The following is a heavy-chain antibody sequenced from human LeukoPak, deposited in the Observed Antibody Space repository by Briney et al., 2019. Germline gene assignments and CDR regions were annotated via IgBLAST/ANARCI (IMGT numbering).Heavy chain of an antibody. J-gene: IGHJ4*02. CDR1: GGSISSHY. Sequence: SETLSLTCTVSGGSISSHYWTWIRQPPGKGLEWIGYIYNSGSTNYNPSLKSRVTISLGTSKNQFSLKLSSVTAADTAVYYCARGVVAAAGRTFDFWGQGTLVTVSS. CDR3: ARGVVAAAGRTFDF. V-gene: IGHV4-59*11. CDR2: IYNSGST. D-gene: IGHD6-13*01.